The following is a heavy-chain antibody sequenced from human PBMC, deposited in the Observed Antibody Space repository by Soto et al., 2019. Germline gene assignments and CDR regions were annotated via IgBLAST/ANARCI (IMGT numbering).Heavy chain of an antibody. J-gene: IGHJ4*02. CDR1: GGNFSSYA. CDR2: IIPIFDTP. V-gene: IGHV1-69*01. Sequence: QVQLVQSGSEVKKPGSSVKVSCKASGGNFSSYALSWVRQAPGQGLEWMGGIIPIFDTPNYARKFQGRVTITADPVSSKAYMQLSSLRSKDTAVYYCAIGGGGYCSGDTCYPGGYWGQGTLVTVSS. CDR3: AIGGGGYCSGDTCYPGGY. D-gene: IGHD2-15*01.